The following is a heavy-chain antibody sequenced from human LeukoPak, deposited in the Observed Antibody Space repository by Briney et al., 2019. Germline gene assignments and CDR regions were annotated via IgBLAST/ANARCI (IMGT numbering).Heavy chain of an antibody. D-gene: IGHD2-8*01. CDR1: GFTFDHYS. J-gene: IGHJ4*02. Sequence: ETGMSLRLSCAASGFTFDHYSIHWVRQAPGKGLEWVSGITWNSGTIVYVDSVKGRFTISRDNAKNSLYLQMNSLRAEVTALYYCARRGQYCTNGVCYPEHHFDYWGQGTLVTVSS. CDR3: ARRGQYCTNGVCYPEHHFDY. CDR2: ITWNSGTI. V-gene: IGHV3-9*01.